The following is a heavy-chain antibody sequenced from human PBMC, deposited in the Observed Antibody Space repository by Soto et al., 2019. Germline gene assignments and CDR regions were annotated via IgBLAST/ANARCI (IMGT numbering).Heavy chain of an antibody. CDR3: ASALYCSGGSCSFDP. Sequence: SETLSLTCSVSGGSVSSGNYYWSWIRQPPGKGLEWIGYIYYTGSTNYNPSLKSRVTISVDTSKNQFSLTLSSVTAADTAVYYCASALYCSGGSCSFDPWDQVTLVTVS. CDR2: IYYTGST. J-gene: IGHJ5*02. D-gene: IGHD2-15*01. CDR1: GGSVSSGNYY. V-gene: IGHV4-61*01.